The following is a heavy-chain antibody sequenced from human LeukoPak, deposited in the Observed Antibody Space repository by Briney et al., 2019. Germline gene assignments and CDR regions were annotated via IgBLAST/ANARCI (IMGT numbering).Heavy chain of an antibody. D-gene: IGHD3-22*01. CDR3: ARAGSSGSLIDY. CDR1: GGSISSYY. CDR2: IYYSGST. J-gene: IGHJ4*02. Sequence: SETLSLTCTVSGGSISSYYWSWIRQPPGKGLEWIGYIYYSGSTNYNPSLKSRVTISLDTSKNQFSLKLSSVTAADTTVYYCARAGSSGSLIDYWGQGTLVTVSS. V-gene: IGHV4-59*01.